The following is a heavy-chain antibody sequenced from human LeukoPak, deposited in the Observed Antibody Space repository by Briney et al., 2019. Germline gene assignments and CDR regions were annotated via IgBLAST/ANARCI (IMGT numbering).Heavy chain of an antibody. J-gene: IGHJ4*02. D-gene: IGHD6-13*01. V-gene: IGHV3-48*01. CDR3: ARIGGQQLVKVQK. CDR1: GFTFSSYS. CDR2: ISSSSSTI. Sequence: PGGSLRLSCAASGFTFSSYSMNWVRQAPGKGLKWVSYISSSSSTIYYADSVKGRFTISRDNAKDSLYLQMNSLRAEDTAVYYCARIGGQQLVKVQKWGQGTLVTVSS.